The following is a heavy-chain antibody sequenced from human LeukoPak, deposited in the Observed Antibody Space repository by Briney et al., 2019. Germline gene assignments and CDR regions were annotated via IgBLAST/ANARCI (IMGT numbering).Heavy chain of an antibody. CDR2: ISGSSSYI. J-gene: IGHJ6*03. D-gene: IGHD4-11*01. CDR1: GFTFSGYD. CDR3: ARDYPYSYYMNV. Sequence: GGSLRLSCAASGFTFSGYDMNWVRQAPGKGLEWVSSISGSSSYIYYADSMKGRFTISRDNAKNSLYLQMNSLRAEDTAVYYCARDYPYSYYMNVWGNGTTVTVSS. V-gene: IGHV3-21*01.